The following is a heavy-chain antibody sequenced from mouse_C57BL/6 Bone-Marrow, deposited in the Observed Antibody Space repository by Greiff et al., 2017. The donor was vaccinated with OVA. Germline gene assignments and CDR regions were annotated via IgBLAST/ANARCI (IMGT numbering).Heavy chain of an antibody. CDR2: ISTGGGST. CDR3: ARRDYGSRSYWYFDV. V-gene: IGHV5-12*01. D-gene: IGHD1-1*01. CDR1: GFTFSDYY. J-gene: IGHJ1*03. Sequence: EVQVVESGGGLVQPGGSLKLSCAASGFTFSDYYMYWVRQTPEKRLEWVAYISTGGGSTYYPDTVKGRFTISRDNAKNTLYLQMSRLKSEDTAMYYCARRDYGSRSYWYFDVWGTGTTVTVSS.